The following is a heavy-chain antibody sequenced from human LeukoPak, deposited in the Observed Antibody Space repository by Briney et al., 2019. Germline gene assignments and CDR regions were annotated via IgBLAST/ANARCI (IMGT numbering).Heavy chain of an antibody. V-gene: IGHV3-53*01. CDR1: GFTVSSNY. D-gene: IGHD4-17*01. Sequence: GGSLRLSCAASGFTVSSNYMSWVRQAPGKGLEWVSVIYSGGSTYYADSVKGRFTISRDNSKNTLYLQMNSLRAEDTAVYYRAKSDYGDYGPWYFDLWGRGTLVTVSS. CDR2: IYSGGST. CDR3: AKSDYGDYGPWYFDL. J-gene: IGHJ2*01.